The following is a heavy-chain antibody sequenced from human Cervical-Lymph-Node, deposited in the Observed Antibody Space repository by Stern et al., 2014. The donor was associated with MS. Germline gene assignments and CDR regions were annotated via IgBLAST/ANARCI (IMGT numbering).Heavy chain of an antibody. D-gene: IGHD5-24*01. CDR1: GGSISSAVYY. J-gene: IGHJ4*02. Sequence: VQLVESGPGLVKPSQTLSLTCAVSGGSISSAVYYWSWLRQSPGQGLEWFGYSQNSRTPYYNPSLNSRVTISVYTSKSQFSLKLRSVTAADTAVYYCSRDADGYSLVFGYWGRGTLVTVSS. V-gene: IGHV4-30-4*01. CDR3: SRDADGYSLVFGY. CDR2: SQNSRTP.